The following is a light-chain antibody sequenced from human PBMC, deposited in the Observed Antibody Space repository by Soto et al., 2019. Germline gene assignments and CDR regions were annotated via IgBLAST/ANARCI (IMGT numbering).Light chain of an antibody. J-gene: IGLJ1*01. CDR2: EVR. Sequence: QSALTQPAPVSGSPGQSITISCTGTSSDIGGYDYVSWYQQRPGRAPKLMIYEVRYRPSGVSNRFSGSKSGNTASLTISGLQAEDEADYYCCSYTRTSNHYFFGSGTKLTVL. V-gene: IGLV2-14*01. CDR1: SSDIGGYDY. CDR3: CSYTRTSNHYF.